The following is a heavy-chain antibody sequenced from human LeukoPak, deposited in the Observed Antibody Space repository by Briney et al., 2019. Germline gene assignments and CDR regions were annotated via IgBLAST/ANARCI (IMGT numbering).Heavy chain of an antibody. J-gene: IGHJ3*02. Sequence: PSETLSLTCTVSGGSISSYYWSWIRQPAGKGLEWIGRIYTSGSTNYNPSLKSRVAISIDTSKNQFSLKLTSVTAADTALYYCARVFRKAGYNYDGFDIWGQGTMVTVSS. V-gene: IGHV4-4*07. CDR2: IYTSGST. CDR1: GGSISSYY. CDR3: ARVFRKAGYNYDGFDI. D-gene: IGHD5-24*01.